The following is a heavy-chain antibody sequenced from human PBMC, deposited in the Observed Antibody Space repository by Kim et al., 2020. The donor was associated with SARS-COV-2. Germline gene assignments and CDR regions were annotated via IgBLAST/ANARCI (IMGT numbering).Heavy chain of an antibody. J-gene: IGHJ4*02. V-gene: IGHV1-18*04. CDR3: ARGSPRKNGPLLWFGELLSYYFDY. CDR2: ISAYNGNT. Sequence: ASVKVSCKASGYTFTSYGISWVRQAPGQGLEWMGWISAYNGNTNYAQKLQGRVTMTTDTSTSTAYMELRSLRSDDTAVYYCARGSPRKNGPLLWFGELLSYYFDYWGQGTLVTVSS. D-gene: IGHD3-10*01. CDR1: GYTFTSYG.